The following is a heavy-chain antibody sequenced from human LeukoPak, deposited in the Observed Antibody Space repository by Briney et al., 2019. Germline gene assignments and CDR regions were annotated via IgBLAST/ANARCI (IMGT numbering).Heavy chain of an antibody. CDR2: IDYSGNT. CDR1: GVSISTYY. J-gene: IGHJ4*02. Sequence: SETLSLTCTVSGVSISTYYWTWIRQPPGKGLEGIGNIDYSGNTKDNPSLKSRVTISVDTSKNHFSLKLSSVTAADTAVYYCARWYYDSSGYRYFDYWGQGTLVIVSS. D-gene: IGHD3-22*01. V-gene: IGHV4-59*12. CDR3: ARWYYDSSGYRYFDY.